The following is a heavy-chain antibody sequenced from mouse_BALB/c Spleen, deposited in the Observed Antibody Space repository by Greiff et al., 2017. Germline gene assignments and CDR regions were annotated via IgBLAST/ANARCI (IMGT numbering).Heavy chain of an antibody. CDR2: FHPGSGSI. CDR1: GYTFTEYT. Sequence: QVQLQQSGAELVKPGASVKLSCKASGYTFTEYTIYWVKQRSGQGLEWIGCFHPGSGSINYNEKFKDKATLTADKSSSTVYMELSRLTYEDSAVYFCARNEEGYYGNCYFDYWGQGTTLTVSS. D-gene: IGHD2-1*01. J-gene: IGHJ2*01. V-gene: IGHV1-62-2*01. CDR3: ARNEEGYYGNCYFDY.